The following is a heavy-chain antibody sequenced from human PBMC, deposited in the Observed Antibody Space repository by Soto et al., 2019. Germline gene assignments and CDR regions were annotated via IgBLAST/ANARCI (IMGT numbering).Heavy chain of an antibody. CDR1: GFTFSSYV. CDR2: ISYDGSNK. J-gene: IGHJ4*02. V-gene: IGHV3-30*18. D-gene: IGHD6-19*01. CDR3: AKVGFSSGWYFDY. Sequence: GGSLRLSCAASGFTFSSYVMHWVCQAPGKGLEWVAVISYDGSNKYYADSVKGRFTISRDNSKNTLYLQMNSLRAEDTAVYYCAKVGFSSGWYFDYWGQGTLVTVSS.